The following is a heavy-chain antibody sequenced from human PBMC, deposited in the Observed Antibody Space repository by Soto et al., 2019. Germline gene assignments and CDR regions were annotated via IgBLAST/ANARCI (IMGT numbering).Heavy chain of an antibody. CDR3: XXXXYYYDKNXXXXXXXX. CDR1: GDTFSTYG. Sequence: QVQLVQYGAEVKEPGSSVKVSCKASGDTFSTYGLTWVRQAPGQGLEWVGGIIPILNTANYAQKLQGRVXXXXXEFTXXXXXXXXXXXSEXXXXXXXXXXXYYYDKNXXXXXXXXWG. D-gene: IGHD3-22*01. J-gene: IGHJ1*01. CDR2: IIPILNTA. V-gene: IGHV1-69*01.